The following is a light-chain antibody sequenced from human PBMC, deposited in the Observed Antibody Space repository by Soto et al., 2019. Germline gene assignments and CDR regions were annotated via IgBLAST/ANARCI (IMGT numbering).Light chain of an antibody. CDR3: QQYDNLPLT. Sequence: IQMTQSPSSLSGSMGDGFTITFRASHDIRNSLNWYQQTPGKPPKLLISDASNLELGVPSKFSGTGFGTDFSFTIINLQPEDIATYYCQQYDNLPLTFGGGTKVDIK. J-gene: IGKJ4*01. CDR1: HDIRNS. V-gene: IGKV1-33*01. CDR2: DAS.